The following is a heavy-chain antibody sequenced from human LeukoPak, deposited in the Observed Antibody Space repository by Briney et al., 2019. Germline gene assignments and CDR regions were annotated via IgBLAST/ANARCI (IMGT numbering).Heavy chain of an antibody. D-gene: IGHD2-2*01. Sequence: AVTVSFRASGGTFSIYAISWVRQAPGQGGEGMGGIIPIFGTGNYAQKFHGRVTITAHESTSTAYMELSSLRSEDTAVYYCARDQRYCSSTSCYVNWGQGTLVTVSS. CDR3: ARDQRYCSSTSCYVN. CDR2: IIPIFGTG. J-gene: IGHJ4*02. V-gene: IGHV1-69*13. CDR1: GGTFSIYA.